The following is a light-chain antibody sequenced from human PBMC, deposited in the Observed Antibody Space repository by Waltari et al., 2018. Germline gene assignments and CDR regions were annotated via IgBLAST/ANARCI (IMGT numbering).Light chain of an antibody. CDR1: SSNIGTTT. J-gene: IGLJ3*02. V-gene: IGLV1-44*01. CDR3: AAWDDTLNGVV. Sequence: QSVLTQPPSVSATPGQRVAISCSGSSSNIGTTTVNWYQQLPGSAPKLLIYPNNQRPSGVPDRFSGSKSGTSASLAISGLQSEDEADYYCAAWDDTLNGVVFGGGTKLTV. CDR2: PNN.